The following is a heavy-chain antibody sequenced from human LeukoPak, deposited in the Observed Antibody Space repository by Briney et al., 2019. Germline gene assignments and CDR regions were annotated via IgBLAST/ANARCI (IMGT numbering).Heavy chain of an antibody. CDR1: GFTFSSYA. V-gene: IGHV3-30*04. Sequence: PGGSLRLSCAASGFTFSSYAMHWVRQAPGKGLEWVAVISYDGSNKYYADSVKGRFTISRDNSKNTLYLQMNSLRAEDTAVYYCARVSLRGRIAVAGPFDYWGQGTLVTVSS. CDR3: ARVSLRGRIAVAGPFDY. D-gene: IGHD6-19*01. CDR2: ISYDGSNK. J-gene: IGHJ4*02.